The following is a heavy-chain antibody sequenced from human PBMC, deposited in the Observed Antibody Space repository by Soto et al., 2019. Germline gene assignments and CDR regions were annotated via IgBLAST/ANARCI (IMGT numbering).Heavy chain of an antibody. J-gene: IGHJ6*03. CDR2: IYGDGTT. Sequence: EVQLVESGGALVQPGGSLRLSCAASGITVSSHYMTWVRQAPGKGLEWVSVIYGDGTTYYADSVKGRFIISRDESKDMMYLKMNSIRVEDTAVYFREIEISRWYAAYYYFYFMEVWGKGTTVTVSS. CDR3: EIEISRWYAAYYYFYFMEV. CDR1: GITVSSHY. D-gene: IGHD2-15*01. V-gene: IGHV3-66*01.